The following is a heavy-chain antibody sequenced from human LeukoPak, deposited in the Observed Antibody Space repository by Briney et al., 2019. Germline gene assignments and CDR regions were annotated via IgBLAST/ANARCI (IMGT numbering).Heavy chain of an antibody. Sequence: ASVKVSCKASGYTFTNYAMNWVRQAPGQGLEWMGWINTNTGNPTYAQGFTGRFVFSLDTSVSTAYLQISSLKAEDTAVYYCARVMRGSSYYYYYMDVWGKGTTVTVSS. CDR3: ARVMRGSSYYYYYMDV. V-gene: IGHV7-4-1*02. CDR2: INTNTGNP. D-gene: IGHD2-8*01. J-gene: IGHJ6*03. CDR1: GYTFTNYA.